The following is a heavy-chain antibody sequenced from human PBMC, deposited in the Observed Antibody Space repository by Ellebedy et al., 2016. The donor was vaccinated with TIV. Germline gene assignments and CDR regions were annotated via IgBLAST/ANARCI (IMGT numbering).Heavy chain of an antibody. CDR1: GGSISSSSYY. V-gene: IGHV4-39*01. CDR3: ARAGDIVVVPAPDY. D-gene: IGHD2-2*01. Sequence: SETLSLXXTVSGGSISSSSYYWGWIRQPPGKGLEWIGSIYYSGSTYYNPSLKSRVTISVDTSKNQFSLKLSSVTAADTAVYYCARAGDIVVVPAPDYWGQGTLVTVSS. CDR2: IYYSGST. J-gene: IGHJ4*02.